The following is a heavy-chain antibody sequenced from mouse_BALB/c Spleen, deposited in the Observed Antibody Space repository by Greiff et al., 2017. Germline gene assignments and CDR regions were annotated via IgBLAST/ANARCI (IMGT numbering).Heavy chain of an antibody. CDR2: INPSSGYT. J-gene: IGHJ4*01. CDR3: ARGDGTGAMDY. Sequence: QVQLQQSGAELARPGASVKMSCKASGYTFTSYTMHWVKKRPGQGLEWIGYINPSSGYTNYNQKFKDKATLTADKSSSTAYMQLSSLTSEDSAVYYCARGDGTGAMDYWGQGTSVTVSS. CDR1: GYTFTSYT. D-gene: IGHD4-1*01. V-gene: IGHV1-4*01.